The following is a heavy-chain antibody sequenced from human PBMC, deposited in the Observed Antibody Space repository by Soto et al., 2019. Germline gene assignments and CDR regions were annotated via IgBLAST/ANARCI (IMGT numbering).Heavy chain of an antibody. CDR2: ISGSGGST. D-gene: IGHD1-1*01. CDR3: AKDMKTGTTSHFSRGYYYYGMDV. V-gene: IGHV3-23*01. CDR1: GFTFSSYA. J-gene: IGHJ6*02. Sequence: SLRLSFAASGFTFSSYAMSWVRQAPGKGLEWVSAISGSGGSTYYADSVKGRFTISRDNSKNTLYLQMNSLRAEDTAVYYCAKDMKTGTTSHFSRGYYYYGMDVWGQGTTVTVSS.